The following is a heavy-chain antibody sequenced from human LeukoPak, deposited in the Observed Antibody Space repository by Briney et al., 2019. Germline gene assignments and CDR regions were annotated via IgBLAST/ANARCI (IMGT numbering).Heavy chain of an antibody. J-gene: IGHJ4*02. D-gene: IGHD2-2*01. Sequence: PSETLSLTCAVYGGSFSGYYWRWIRQPPGKGLEWIGEINHSGSTNYNPSLKSRVTISVDTSKNQFSLKLSSVTAADTAVYYCARGLIVVVPAATANFDYWGQGTLVTVSS. V-gene: IGHV4-34*01. CDR3: ARGLIVVVPAATANFDY. CDR1: GGSFSGYY. CDR2: INHSGST.